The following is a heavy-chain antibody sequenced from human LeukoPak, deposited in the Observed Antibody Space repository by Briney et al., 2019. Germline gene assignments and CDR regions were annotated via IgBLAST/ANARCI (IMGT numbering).Heavy chain of an antibody. D-gene: IGHD6-13*01. CDR3: ARDEAPGYSSSWVKWFDR. Sequence: SGTLSLTCTVSGGSISSSNWWRWVRQPPGKGLEWIWEIYHSGSTNYNPSLKSRVTISVDKSKNQFSLKLSSVTAADTAVYYCARDEAPGYSSSWVKWFDRWGQGTLVTVSS. J-gene: IGHJ5*02. CDR2: IYHSGST. V-gene: IGHV4-4*02. CDR1: GGSISSSNW.